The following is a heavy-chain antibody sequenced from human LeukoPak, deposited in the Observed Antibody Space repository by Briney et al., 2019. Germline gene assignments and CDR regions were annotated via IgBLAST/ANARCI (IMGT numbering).Heavy chain of an antibody. CDR2: IKEDGTET. J-gene: IGHJ4*02. CDR3: AKEGRSLQTY. CDR1: GFMFSSNW. V-gene: IGHV3-7*03. D-gene: IGHD5-24*01. Sequence: GGSLRLSCAASGFMFSSNWMSWVRLAPGKGLEWVANIKEDGTETYYVDSVKGRFTISRDNAKNSLYLQMNSLRVEDTAAYYCAKEGRSLQTYWGQGTLVTVSS.